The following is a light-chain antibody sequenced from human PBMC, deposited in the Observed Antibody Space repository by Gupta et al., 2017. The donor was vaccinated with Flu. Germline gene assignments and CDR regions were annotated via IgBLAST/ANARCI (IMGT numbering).Light chain of an antibody. CDR3: CSYAGSHTCVI. V-gene: IGLV2-11*01. J-gene: IGLJ2*01. CDR2: DIN. CDR1: SSDAGAYYY. Sequence: QLRSVYGSHGQSDTISCTGSSSDAGAYYYVSWYQQHPGKAHKLLIYDINKRPSGVPDRFFGSKSGNTASLTISGLQVEDEADYYCCSYAGSHTCVIFGGGTKLTVL.